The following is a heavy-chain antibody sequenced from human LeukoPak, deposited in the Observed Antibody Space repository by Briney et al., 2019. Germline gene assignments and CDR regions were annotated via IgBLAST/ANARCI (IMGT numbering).Heavy chain of an antibody. J-gene: IGHJ3*02. V-gene: IGHV1-2*02. CDR3: SRHIGHGAFDI. CDR1: GYTFTDYY. Sequence: ASVKVSCTASGYTFTDYYIHWVRQAPGQGLEWMGWIKPDSGDTNYAQKFQGRVTMTRDTSISTAYMELSRLSSDDTAVYYCSRHIGHGAFDIWGQVTMVTVSS. CDR2: IKPDSGDT.